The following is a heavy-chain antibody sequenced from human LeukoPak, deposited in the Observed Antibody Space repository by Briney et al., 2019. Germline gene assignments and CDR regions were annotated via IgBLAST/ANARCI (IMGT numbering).Heavy chain of an antibody. D-gene: IGHD2-2*01. J-gene: IGHJ6*04. CDR3: ARDRSHCSSTSCYHYYGMDV. Sequence: SVKVSCKASGGTFSSYAISWVRQAPGQGLEWMGGIIPIFGTVNYAQKFQGRVTITADESTSTAYMELSSLRSEDTAVYYCARDRSHCSSTSCYHYYGMDVWGKGTTVTVSS. CDR1: GGTFSSYA. V-gene: IGHV1-69*13. CDR2: IIPIFGTV.